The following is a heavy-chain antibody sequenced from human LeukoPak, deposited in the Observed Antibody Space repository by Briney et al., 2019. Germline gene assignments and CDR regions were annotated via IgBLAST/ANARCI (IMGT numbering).Heavy chain of an antibody. V-gene: IGHV3-23*01. CDR2: ISGSGGST. D-gene: IGHD5-12*01. J-gene: IGHJ4*02. CDR1: GFTFSSYA. Sequence: WGSPSVSCAASGFTFSSYAMSWVGQAPGKGLEWVSAISGSGGSTYYADSVRGRFTISRDNAKKTLYLQRNSLRAEDTAVYYCVREGGYDPFENWGLGSLAAVSS. CDR3: VREGGYDPFEN.